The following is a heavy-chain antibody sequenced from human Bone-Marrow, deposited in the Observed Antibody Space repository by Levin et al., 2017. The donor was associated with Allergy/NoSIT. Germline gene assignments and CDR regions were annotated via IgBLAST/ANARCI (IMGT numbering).Heavy chain of an antibody. J-gene: IGHJ4*02. V-gene: IGHV4-59*01. CDR2: INDSGST. CDR1: GASMRNFH. Sequence: SETLSLTCTVSGASMRNFHWSWIRQPPGKGLEWIGYINDSGSTDYNPSLKSRVTISGDSTRNQFSLRLSSVTAADTALYFCARTQAGGLLDYRGQGTLVTVSS. D-gene: IGHD4-23*01. CDR3: ARTQAGGLLDY.